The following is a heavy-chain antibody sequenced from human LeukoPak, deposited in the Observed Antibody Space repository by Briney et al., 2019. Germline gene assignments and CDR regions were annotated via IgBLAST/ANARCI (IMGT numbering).Heavy chain of an antibody. Sequence: PSQTLSLTCTVSGGSISSRSYYWSWIRQPAGKGLEWIGRIYTSGSTNYNPSLKSRVTISVDTSKNQFSLKLSSVTAADTAVYYCAREVVPAATHYYYYGMDVWGQGTTVTVSS. CDR3: AREVVPAATHYYYYGMDV. CDR2: IYTSGST. J-gene: IGHJ6*02. V-gene: IGHV4-61*02. D-gene: IGHD2-2*01. CDR1: GGSISSRSYY.